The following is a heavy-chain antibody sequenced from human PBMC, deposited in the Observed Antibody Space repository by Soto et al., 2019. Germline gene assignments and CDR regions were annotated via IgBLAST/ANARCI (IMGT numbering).Heavy chain of an antibody. CDR3: ARDLLPFLVGAPPMPTDY. CDR2: INPSGGST. D-gene: IGHD1-26*01. Sequence: SLKVCCKASGYTFVSYDMHWVRQAPGQGLEWMGIINPSGGSTSYAQRFQGRVTMTRDTSTSTVYMELSSLRSEDTAVYYCARDLLPFLVGAPPMPTDYWGQGTLVTVSS. J-gene: IGHJ4*02. CDR1: GYTFVSYD. V-gene: IGHV1-46*01.